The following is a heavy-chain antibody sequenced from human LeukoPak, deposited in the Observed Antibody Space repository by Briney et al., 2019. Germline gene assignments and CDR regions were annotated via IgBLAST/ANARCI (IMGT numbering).Heavy chain of an antibody. CDR3: ARDGAIVAGTAQH. J-gene: IGHJ1*01. D-gene: IGHD5-12*01. CDR1: GFTVSQSY. CDR2: IYAGGNT. Sequence: GGSLRLSCAASGFTVSQSYMSWVRQAPGKGLEWVSIIYAGGNTYYADSVKGRFTISRDTSNNTAYLEMNSLRVEDTAIYYSARDGAIVAGTAQHWGQGALVTVSS. V-gene: IGHV3-53*01.